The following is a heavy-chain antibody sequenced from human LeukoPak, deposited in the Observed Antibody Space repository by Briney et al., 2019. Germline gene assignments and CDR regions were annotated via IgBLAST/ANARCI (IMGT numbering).Heavy chain of an antibody. CDR3: ARHSPSVVTPYFDY. CDR2: ISGGGGST. J-gene: IGHJ4*02. CDR1: GFNFISYA. D-gene: IGHD3-22*01. Sequence: PGGSLRLSCAASGFNFISYAMNWVRRAPGKGLEWVSGISGGGGSTHYADSVKGRFTISRDNSKNTLYLQLNSLRVEDTAVYYGARHSPSVVTPYFDYWGQGTLVTVSS. V-gene: IGHV3-23*01.